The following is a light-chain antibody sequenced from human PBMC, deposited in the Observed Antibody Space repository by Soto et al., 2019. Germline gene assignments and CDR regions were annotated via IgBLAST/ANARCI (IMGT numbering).Light chain of an antibody. J-gene: IGLJ1*01. CDR1: SSDIAIYNY. Sequence: QSVLTQPASVSGSPGQSIAISCTVSSSDIAIYNYVSWFQQHPGKAPKLIIYEVSNRPSGISNRFSGSKSGNTASLTISGLQAEDEADYYCISYAGTSTRFVFGTGTKVTVL. CDR3: ISYAGTSTRFV. V-gene: IGLV2-14*01. CDR2: EVS.